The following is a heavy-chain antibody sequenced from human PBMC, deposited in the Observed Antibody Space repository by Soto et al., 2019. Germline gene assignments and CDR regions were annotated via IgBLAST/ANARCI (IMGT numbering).Heavy chain of an antibody. D-gene: IGHD3-3*01. J-gene: IGHJ4*02. CDR2: ISSSGSTI. CDR3: ARDSRYDFWSGYYSYYFDY. V-gene: IGHV3-48*03. Sequence: EVQLVESGGGLVQPGGSLRLSCAASGFTFSSYEMNWVRQAPGKGLEWVSYISSSGSTIYYADSVKGRFTISRDNAKNSLYRQMNSLRAEDTAVYYCARDSRYDFWSGYYSYYFDYWGQGTLVTVSS. CDR1: GFTFSSYE.